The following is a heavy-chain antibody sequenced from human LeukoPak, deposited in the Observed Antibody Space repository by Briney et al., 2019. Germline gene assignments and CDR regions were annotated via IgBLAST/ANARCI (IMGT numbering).Heavy chain of an antibody. D-gene: IGHD2-21*02. CDR1: GFTFSSSS. CDR3: AREPWHCDADFFSLLDC. Sequence: GGSERLSCAATGFTFSSSSMSWVRQAPGRGLEWVSLISGSGTGTYYADSVRGRFTISRDNSKNTLYLRMNSLRAEDTAVYYCAREPWHCDADFFSLLDCWGQGSLVTVSS. V-gene: IGHV3-23*01. CDR2: ISGSGTGT. J-gene: IGHJ4*02.